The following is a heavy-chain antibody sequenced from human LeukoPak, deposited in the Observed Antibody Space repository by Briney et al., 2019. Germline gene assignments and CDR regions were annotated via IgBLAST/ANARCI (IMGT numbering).Heavy chain of an antibody. CDR2: INPNTGGI. CDR3: ARALVPAAQRLSS. CDR1: GYTFTGYY. Sequence: ASVKVSCKASGYTFTGYYLHWVRQAPGQGLEWMGWINPNTGGIKYAQKFQGRVTMTRDTSISTAYMEVTRLTSDDTAVYYCARALVPAAQRLSSWGQGTLVTVSS. D-gene: IGHD2-2*01. J-gene: IGHJ5*02. V-gene: IGHV1-2*02.